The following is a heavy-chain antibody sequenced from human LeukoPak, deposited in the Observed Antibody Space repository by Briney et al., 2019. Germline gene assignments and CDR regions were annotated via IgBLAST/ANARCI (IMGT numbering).Heavy chain of an antibody. J-gene: IGHJ4*02. Sequence: SETLSLTCTVSGGSISSYYWSWIRQPPGKGLEWIGYIYYSGSTNYNPSLKSRVTISVDRSKNQFSLKLSSVTAADTAVYYCARGIGGDRVYWGQGTLVTVSS. CDR3: ARGIGGDRVY. CDR1: GGSISSYY. V-gene: IGHV4-59*12. CDR2: IYYSGST. D-gene: IGHD2-21*01.